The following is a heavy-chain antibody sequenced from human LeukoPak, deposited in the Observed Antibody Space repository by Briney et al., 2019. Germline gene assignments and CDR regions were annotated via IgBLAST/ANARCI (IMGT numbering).Heavy chain of an antibody. D-gene: IGHD2-2*01. CDR3: ARAQLDYCSTTSCYVFDS. J-gene: IGHJ4*02. CDR1: GFTFSSYG. V-gene: IGHV3-30*19. Sequence: PGGSLRLSCAASGFTFSSYGMHWVRQAPGKGLEWVAVISFDGSDKYYADSVKGRFTISTDISKNTLYLEMNGLRADDTAMYYCARAQLDYCSTTSCYVFDSWGQGTLVTVSS. CDR2: ISFDGSDK.